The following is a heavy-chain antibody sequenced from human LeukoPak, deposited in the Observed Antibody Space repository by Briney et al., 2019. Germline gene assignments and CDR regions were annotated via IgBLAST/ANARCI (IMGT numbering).Heavy chain of an antibody. CDR3: AREWGLIAVAGGPGY. CDR2: IWYDGHNK. J-gene: IGHJ4*02. V-gene: IGHV3-33*01. Sequence: GGSRRLSCVASGFTFSKYGMHWVRQAPGKGLEWLAIIWYDGHNKYYADSVKGRFTISRDNSKNTLFLEMTDLRAEDTAVYYCAREWGLIAVAGGPGYWGQGALVTVSS. CDR1: GFTFSKYG. D-gene: IGHD6-19*01.